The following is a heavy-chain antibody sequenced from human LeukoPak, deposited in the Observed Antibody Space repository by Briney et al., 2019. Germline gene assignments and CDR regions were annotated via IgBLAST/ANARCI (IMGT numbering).Heavy chain of an antibody. D-gene: IGHD1-26*01. J-gene: IGHJ4*02. CDR2: ISGGGVDT. CDR1: GFTFSSYW. CDR3: AKHGGGTYSVLDS. Sequence: GGSLRLSCAASGFTFSSYWMSWVRQAPGKGLEWVSVISGGGVDTDHADSVKGRFTVSRDKSKKTVYLQMISLRAEDTAIYYCAKHGGGTYSVLDSWGQGTLVTVSS. V-gene: IGHV3-23*01.